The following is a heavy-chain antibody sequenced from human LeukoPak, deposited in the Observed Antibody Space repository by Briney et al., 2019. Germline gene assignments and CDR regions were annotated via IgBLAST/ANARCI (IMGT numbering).Heavy chain of an antibody. Sequence: SETLSLTCAVHGGSFSDYYWGWIRQSPQKGLEWIGEVNHSGSANYNPSLKSRLVISVDTSKNQVSLNLSSVIVADTAVYYCARLRSTYFHGSATVHYWGQGTLVTVSS. J-gene: IGHJ4*02. D-gene: IGHD3-10*01. V-gene: IGHV4-34*01. CDR2: VNHSGSA. CDR1: GGSFSDYY. CDR3: ARLRSTYFHGSATVHY.